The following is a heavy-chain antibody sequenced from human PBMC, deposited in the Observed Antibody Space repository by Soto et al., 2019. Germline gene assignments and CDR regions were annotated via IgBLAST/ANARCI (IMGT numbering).Heavy chain of an antibody. Sequence: EAELVESGGGLVKPGGSLTLSCAASGFSLKNAWMNWVRQAPGKGLEWVGRIKNKNDGGTTDYAAFVQGRFTISRDAPENTLYLHMTGLKTEDTAVYFCTGLWFGEIYNYWGQGSLVTVSS. CDR2: IKNKNDGGTT. J-gene: IGHJ4*01. V-gene: IGHV3-15*07. CDR3: TGLWFGEIYNY. CDR1: GFSLKNAW. D-gene: IGHD3-10*01.